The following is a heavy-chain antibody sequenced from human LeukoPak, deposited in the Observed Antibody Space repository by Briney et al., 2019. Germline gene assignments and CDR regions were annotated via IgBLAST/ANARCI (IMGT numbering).Heavy chain of an antibody. Sequence: GGSLRLSCAASGFTFSSYWMTWVRQAPGKGLEWVANIRPDGNEKYYVDSVKGRFTISRDNAKNSLYLQMNSLRAEDTAAYYCARAGHYYFDYWGQGTLVTVSS. V-gene: IGHV3-7*01. CDR2: IRPDGNEK. D-gene: IGHD2-21*02. CDR1: GFTFSSYW. CDR3: ARAGHYYFDY. J-gene: IGHJ4*02.